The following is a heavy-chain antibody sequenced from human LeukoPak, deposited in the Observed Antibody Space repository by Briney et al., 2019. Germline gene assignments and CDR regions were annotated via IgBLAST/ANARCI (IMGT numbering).Heavy chain of an antibody. CDR3: AKDRERWFGEFGGSEFDY. CDR1: GFTFSSYG. Sequence: PGGSLRLSCAASGFTFSSYGMSWVRQAPGKGLEWVSAISGSGGSTYYADSVKGRFTISRDNSKNTLYLQMNSLRAEDTAVYYCAKDRERWFGEFGGSEFDYWGQGTLVTVSS. D-gene: IGHD3-10*01. CDR2: ISGSGGST. J-gene: IGHJ4*02. V-gene: IGHV3-23*01.